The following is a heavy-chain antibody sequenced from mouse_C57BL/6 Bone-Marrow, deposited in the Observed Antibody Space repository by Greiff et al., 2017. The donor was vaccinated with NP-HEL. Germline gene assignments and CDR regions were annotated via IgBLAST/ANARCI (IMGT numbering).Heavy chain of an antibody. CDR2: IHPNSGST. D-gene: IGHD1-1*01. V-gene: IGHV1-64*01. J-gene: IGHJ1*03. Sequence: QVQLQQPGAELVKPGASVKLSCKASGYTFTSYWMHWVKQRPGQGLEWLGMIHPNSGSTNYNEKFKSKATLTVDKSSSTAYMQLSSLTSEDSAVYYCAIYGSSYYWYFDVWGTGTTVTVSS. CDR1: GYTFTSYW. CDR3: AIYGSSYYWYFDV.